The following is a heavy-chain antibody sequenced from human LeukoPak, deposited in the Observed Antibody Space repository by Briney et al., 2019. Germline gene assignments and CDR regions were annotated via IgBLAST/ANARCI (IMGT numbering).Heavy chain of an antibody. CDR3: ANRNYGSGSYSDY. J-gene: IGHJ4*02. D-gene: IGHD3-10*01. CDR1: GFTVSSNY. Sequence: PGGSLRLSCAASGFTVSSNYMSWVRQAPGKGLEWVSVIYSGGSTYYADSVKGRFTISRDNSKNTLYLQMNSLRAEDTAVYYCANRNYGSGSYSDYWGQGTLVTVSS. V-gene: IGHV3-66*01. CDR2: IYSGGST.